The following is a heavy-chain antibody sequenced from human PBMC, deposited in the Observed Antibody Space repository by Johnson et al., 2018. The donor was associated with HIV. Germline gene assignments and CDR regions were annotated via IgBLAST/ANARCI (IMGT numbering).Heavy chain of an antibody. V-gene: IGHV3-74*03. CDR1: GFTVSSNY. D-gene: IGHD6-6*01. Sequence: VQLVESGGGLIQPGGSLRLSCAASGFTVSSNYMSWVRQAPGKGLVWVSRINSYRSSTTYADSVKGRFTISRDNAKNTVYLQMNSLRAEDTAVYYCARAVYSSSSSCAFDIWGQGTMVTVSS. CDR3: ARAVYSSSSSCAFDI. CDR2: INSYRSST. J-gene: IGHJ3*02.